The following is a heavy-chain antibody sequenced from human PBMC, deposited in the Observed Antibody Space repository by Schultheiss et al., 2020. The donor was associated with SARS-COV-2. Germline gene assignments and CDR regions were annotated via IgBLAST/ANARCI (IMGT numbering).Heavy chain of an antibody. D-gene: IGHD3-9*01. CDR1: GFTFSSYG. Sequence: GESLKISCAASGFTFSSYGMHWVRQAPGKGLEWVAVISYDGSNKYYADSVKGRFTISRDNSKNTLYLQMNSLRAEDTAVYYCARGFGRYFGAGYGMDVWGQGTTVTVSS. J-gene: IGHJ6*02. V-gene: IGHV3-30*05. CDR2: ISYDGSNK. CDR3: ARGFGRYFGAGYGMDV.